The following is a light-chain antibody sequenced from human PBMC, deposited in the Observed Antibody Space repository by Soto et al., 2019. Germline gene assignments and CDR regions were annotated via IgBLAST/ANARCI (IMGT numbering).Light chain of an antibody. CDR1: QSVLYSSNNKNY. CDR2: WAS. CDR3: QQYYSTLT. V-gene: IGKV4-1*01. J-gene: IGKJ5*01. Sequence: DIVMTQSPDSLAVSLGERATINCKSSQSVLYSSNNKNYLAWYQQKPGQPPKLLIYWASTRESGVPDRFSGSGSGTDFTLTISSLQAEDVAVYYCQQYYSTLTFGQGTRLDIK.